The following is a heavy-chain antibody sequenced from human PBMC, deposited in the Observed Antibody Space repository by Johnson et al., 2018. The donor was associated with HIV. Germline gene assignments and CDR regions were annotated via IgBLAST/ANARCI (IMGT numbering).Heavy chain of an antibody. CDR1: GFTFDDLA. D-gene: IGHD7-27*01. CDR3: ARDLGI. J-gene: IGHJ3*02. Sequence: VQLVESGGDLVQPGRSLRLSCTASGFTFDDLAMHWVRQVPGKGLEWVSRITWNGGSIVHADSVKGRFTISRDNAKNSLYVQMNSLRAEDTALYYCARDLGIWGQGTMVTVSS. V-gene: IGHV3-9*01. CDR2: ITWNGGSI.